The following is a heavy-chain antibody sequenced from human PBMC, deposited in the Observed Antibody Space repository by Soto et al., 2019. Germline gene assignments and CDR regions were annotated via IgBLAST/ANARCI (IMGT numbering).Heavy chain of an antibody. V-gene: IGHV3-30*18. CDR1: GFRFSSYG. CDR3: TKDRLRAGGLLPIPLDAFDF. CDR2: MSNDGSKK. D-gene: IGHD2-15*01. J-gene: IGHJ3*01. Sequence: QVQLVESGGGVVRPGRSLRLSCATSGFRFSSYGMHWVRQAPGKGLEWVAVMSNDGSKKYYGDSVKGRFIISRDNSKNTLYLHMNSLRTEDTAMYYCTKDRLRAGGLLPIPLDAFDFWGRGTMVTVSS.